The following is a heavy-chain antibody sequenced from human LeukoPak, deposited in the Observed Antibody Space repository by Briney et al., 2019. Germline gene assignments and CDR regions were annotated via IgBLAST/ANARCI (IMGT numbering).Heavy chain of an antibody. J-gene: IGHJ4*02. CDR2: ISGSGANT. Sequence: GASLRLSCAASGFTFSSYAMNWVRQAPGKGLEWLSAISGSGANTYYADSVKGRFTISRDNSKNTTLYLQMNSLRAEDTAIYYCAKRGSGWDYFDYWGQGTLATVSS. D-gene: IGHD6-19*01. CDR1: GFTFSSYA. CDR3: AKRGSGWDYFDY. V-gene: IGHV3-23*01.